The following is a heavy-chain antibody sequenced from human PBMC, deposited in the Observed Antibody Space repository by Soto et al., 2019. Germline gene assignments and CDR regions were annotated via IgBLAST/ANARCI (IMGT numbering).Heavy chain of an antibody. D-gene: IGHD5-12*01. CDR3: ARANSGYDYDDYYYGMDV. Sequence: ASVKVSCKASGYTFTGYYMHWVRQAPGQGLEWMGWINPNSGGTNYAQKFQGWVTMTRDTSISTAYMELSRLRSDDTAVYYCARANSGYDYDDYYYGMDVWGQGTTVTVAS. CDR1: GYTFTGYY. J-gene: IGHJ6*02. CDR2: INPNSGGT. V-gene: IGHV1-2*04.